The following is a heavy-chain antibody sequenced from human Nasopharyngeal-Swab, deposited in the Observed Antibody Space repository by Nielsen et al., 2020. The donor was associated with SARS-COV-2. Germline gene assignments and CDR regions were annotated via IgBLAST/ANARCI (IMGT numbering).Heavy chain of an antibody. CDR1: GFTFSTYW. CDR3: ARGPTPSDNSAFLRD. D-gene: IGHD6-19*01. Sequence: GESLKISCAASGFTFSTYWMHWVRQSPGKGLVRVSAISTDGTIAYYAGSERGRFTISRDNAKSTVYLHVGSLTADDTAIYYCARGPTPSDNSAFLRDWGQGILVTASS. V-gene: IGHV3-74*01. CDR2: ISTDGTIA. J-gene: IGHJ4*02.